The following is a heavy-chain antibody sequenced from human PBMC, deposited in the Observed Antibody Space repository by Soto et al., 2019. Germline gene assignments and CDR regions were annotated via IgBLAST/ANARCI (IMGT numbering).Heavy chain of an antibody. J-gene: IGHJ6*03. D-gene: IGHD2-8*01. CDR1: GFTVSSNY. V-gene: IGHV3-53*04. Sequence: GGSLRLSCAASGFTVSSNYMSWVRQAPGKGLEWVSVIYSGGTTYYADSVKGRFTISRHDSRNTLHLQMNSLRAEDTAVYFCARILYGNTFYYYYMDVWGKGTTVTVSS. CDR3: ARILYGNTFYYYYMDV. CDR2: IYSGGTT.